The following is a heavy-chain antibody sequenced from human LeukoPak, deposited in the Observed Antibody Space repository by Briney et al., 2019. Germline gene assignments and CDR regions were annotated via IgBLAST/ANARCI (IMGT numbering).Heavy chain of an antibody. CDR1: GYTFTSYG. D-gene: IGHD2-15*01. J-gene: IGHJ6*02. CDR3: ARRSGGSRYPLCYYYGMDV. Sequence: ASVKVSCKASGYTFTSYGISWVRQAPGQGLEWMGWISAYNGNTNYAQKLQGRVTMTTDTSTSTAYMELRSLRSDDTAVYYCARRSGGSRYPLCYYYGMDVWGQGTTVTVSS. V-gene: IGHV1-18*01. CDR2: ISAYNGNT.